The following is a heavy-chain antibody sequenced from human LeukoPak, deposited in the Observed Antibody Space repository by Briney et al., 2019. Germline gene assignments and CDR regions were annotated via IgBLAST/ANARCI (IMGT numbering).Heavy chain of an antibody. CDR2: ISSRSGYI. V-gene: IGHV3-21*06. D-gene: IGHD3-22*01. J-gene: IGHJ4*02. CDR1: GFTFSSYG. CDR3: ARGHYYDSSGYWCPFDY. Sequence: GGSLRLSCAASGFTFSSYGMSWVRQAPGKGLEWVSSISSRSGYIHYADSVKGRFTISRDNAKNSLYLQMNSLRAEDTAVYYCARGHYYDSSGYWCPFDYWGQGTLVTVSS.